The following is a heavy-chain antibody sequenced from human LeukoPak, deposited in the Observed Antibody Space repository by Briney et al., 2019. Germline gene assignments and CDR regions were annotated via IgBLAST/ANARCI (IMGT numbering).Heavy chain of an antibody. J-gene: IGHJ6*02. Sequence: PSETLSLTCTVSGGSISSSSYYWGWIRQPPGKGLEWIGSIYYSGSTYYNPSPKSRVTISVDTSKNQFSLKLSSVTAADTAVYYCARDFETYCGGDCYYYYYYGMDVWRQGTTVTVSS. CDR1: GGSISSSSYY. CDR2: IYYSGST. CDR3: ARDFETYCGGDCYYYYYYGMDV. D-gene: IGHD2-21*02. V-gene: IGHV4-39*07.